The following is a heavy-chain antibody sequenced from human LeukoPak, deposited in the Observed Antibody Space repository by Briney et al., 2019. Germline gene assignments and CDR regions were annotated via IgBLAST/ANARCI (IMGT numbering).Heavy chain of an antibody. Sequence: SETLSLTCTVSGGSISSGDYSWSWIRQPPGKGLEWIGYIYYSGSTCYNPSLKSRVTISVDTSKNQFSLKLSSVTAADTAVYYCAREAPWQQGFDYWGQGTLVTVSS. D-gene: IGHD6-13*01. CDR1: GGSISSGDYS. V-gene: IGHV4-30-4*08. CDR2: IYYSGST. J-gene: IGHJ4*02. CDR3: AREAPWQQGFDY.